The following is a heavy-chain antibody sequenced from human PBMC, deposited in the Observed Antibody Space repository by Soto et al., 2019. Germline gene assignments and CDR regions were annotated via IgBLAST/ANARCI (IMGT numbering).Heavy chain of an antibody. CDR3: ARVLPVLPSSMPGCVDY. CDR2: ISFDGRNK. CDR1: GFTFSTYA. Sequence: QVQLVESGGGVVHPGRSLRLSCVASGFTFSTYAMHWVRQAPGKGLAWVAVISFDGRNKFYADSVKGRFTISRDNSKNTVFLQMNSLRTEDTGVYYCARVLPVLPSSMPGCVDYGGQGAPGHRLL. V-gene: IGHV3-30*04. D-gene: IGHD2-2*01. J-gene: IGHJ4*02.